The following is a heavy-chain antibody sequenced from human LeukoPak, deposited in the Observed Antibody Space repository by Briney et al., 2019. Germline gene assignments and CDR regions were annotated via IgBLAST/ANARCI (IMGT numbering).Heavy chain of an antibody. CDR3: ARGTYYYGLDV. Sequence: ASVKVSCKASGYTFTDYYMHWVRQAPGQGLEWMGIITPSGGSTSYAQKFQGRVSMTRDSSTTTVYMELSSLRSEDTAVHYCARGTYYYGLDVWGQGTTVTVSS. CDR2: ITPSGGST. V-gene: IGHV1-46*01. J-gene: IGHJ6*02. CDR1: GYTFTDYY.